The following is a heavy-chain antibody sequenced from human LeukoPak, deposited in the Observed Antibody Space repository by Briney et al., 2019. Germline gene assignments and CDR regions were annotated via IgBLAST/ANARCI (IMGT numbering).Heavy chain of an antibody. D-gene: IGHD3-10*01. CDR3: ARVLLWFGERFDY. CDR2: INHSGST. Sequence: TSETLSLTCAVYGGSFSGYYWSWIRQPPGKGLEWIGEINHSGSTNYNPSLKSRVTISVDTSKNQFSLKLSSVTAADTAVYYCARVLLWFGERFDYWGQGTLVTVSS. V-gene: IGHV4-34*01. CDR1: GGSFSGYY. J-gene: IGHJ4*02.